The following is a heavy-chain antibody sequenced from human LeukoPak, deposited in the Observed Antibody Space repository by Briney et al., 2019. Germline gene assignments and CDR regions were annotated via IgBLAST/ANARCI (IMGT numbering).Heavy chain of an antibody. V-gene: IGHV3-23*01. D-gene: IGHD3-3*01. CDR3: AKDGGDFWSPTYWDY. Sequence: GGSLRLSCAASGFTFSSCAMSWVRQAPGKGLEWVSAISGSGGSTYYADSVKGRFTISRDNSKNTLYLQMNSLRAEDTAVYYCAKDGGDFWSPTYWDYWGQGTLVTVSS. CDR1: GFTFSSCA. J-gene: IGHJ4*02. CDR2: ISGSGGST.